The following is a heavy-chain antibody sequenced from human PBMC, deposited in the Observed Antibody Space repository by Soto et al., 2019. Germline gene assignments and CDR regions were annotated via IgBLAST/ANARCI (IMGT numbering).Heavy chain of an antibody. V-gene: IGHV1-18*01. CDR3: ARSIAAAVDFDY. CDR1: GYTFTSYG. J-gene: IGHJ4*02. D-gene: IGHD6-13*01. CDR2: ISAYNGNT. Sequence: ASVKVSCKASGYTFTSYGISWVRQAPGQGLEWMGWISAYNGNTNYAQKLRGRVTMTTDTSTSTAYMELRSLRSDDTAVYYCARSIAAAVDFDYWGQGTLVTVSS.